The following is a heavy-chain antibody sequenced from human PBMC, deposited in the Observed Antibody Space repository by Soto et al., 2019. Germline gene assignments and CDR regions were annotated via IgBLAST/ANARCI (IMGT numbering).Heavy chain of an antibody. D-gene: IGHD3-10*01. J-gene: IGHJ4*02. V-gene: IGHV3-30*03. CDR1: GFTFSSYG. CDR2: ISYDGGLQ. CDR3: VSDRGYGHASVPYS. Sequence: QAQLVESGGGVVQPGRSLRLSCAASGFTFSSYGMHWVRQAPGTGLEWVAVISYDGGLQHYADAVKGRLTISRDISKNTVLLEMNSLRAEDTAVYYCVSDRGYGHASVPYSWGQGTLVSVSS.